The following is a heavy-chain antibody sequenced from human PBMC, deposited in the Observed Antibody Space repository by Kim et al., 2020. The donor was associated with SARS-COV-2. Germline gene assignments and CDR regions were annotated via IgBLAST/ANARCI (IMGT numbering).Heavy chain of an antibody. CDR2: INHSGST. CDR1: GGSFSGYY. D-gene: IGHD3-22*01. Sequence: SETLSLTCAVYGGSFSGYYWSWIRQPPGKGLEWIGEINHSGSTNYNPSLKSRVPISVDTSKNQFSLKLSSVTAADTAVYYCARAYYYDSSGYYYPSLRYYGMDVWGQGTKVAVPS. J-gene: IGHJ6*02. CDR3: ARAYYYDSSGYYYPSLRYYGMDV. V-gene: IGHV4-34*01.